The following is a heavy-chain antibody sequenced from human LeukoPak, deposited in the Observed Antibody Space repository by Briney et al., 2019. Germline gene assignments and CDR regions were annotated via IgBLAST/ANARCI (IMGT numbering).Heavy chain of an antibody. CDR3: AREKSESSGWYPFYRYFQH. CDR2: IWYDGSNK. V-gene: IGHV3-33*01. Sequence: PGGSLRLSCAASGFTFSSYGMHWVRQAPGKGLEWVAVIWYDGSNKYYADSVKGRFTISRDNSKNTLYLQMNSLRAEDTAVYYCAREKSESSGWYPFYRYFQHWGQGTLVTVSS. CDR1: GFTFSSYG. J-gene: IGHJ1*01. D-gene: IGHD6-19*01.